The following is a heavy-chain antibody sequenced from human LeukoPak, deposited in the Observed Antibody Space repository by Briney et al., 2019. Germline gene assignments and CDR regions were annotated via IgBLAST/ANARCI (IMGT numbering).Heavy chain of an antibody. V-gene: IGHV4-4*07. J-gene: IGHJ4*02. CDR3: ARIAKDSSGWSHFDY. CDR2: IYTSGTT. D-gene: IGHD6-19*01. Sequence: TASETLSLTCTVSGGSISSYYWSWIRQPPGKGLEWIGRIYTSGTTNYNPSLVSRVIMSVDTSNNQFSLKLTSVTAADTAVYYCARIAKDSSGWSHFDYWGQGILVTVSS. CDR1: GGSISSYY.